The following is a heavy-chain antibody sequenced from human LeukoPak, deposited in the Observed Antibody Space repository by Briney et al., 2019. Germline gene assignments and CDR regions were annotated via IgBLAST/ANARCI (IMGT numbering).Heavy chain of an antibody. V-gene: IGHV1-2*02. CDR3: ARDWVVRGVMDY. CDR2: INPNSGGT. CDR1: GYTFTGYY. D-gene: IGHD3-10*01. J-gene: IGHJ4*02. Sequence: ASVKVSCKASGYTFTGYYMHWVRQAPGQGLEWMGWINPNSGGTNYAQKFQGRVTMTRDTSISTAYMELSRLRSDDTAVYYCARDWVVRGVMDYWGQGTLVTVSS.